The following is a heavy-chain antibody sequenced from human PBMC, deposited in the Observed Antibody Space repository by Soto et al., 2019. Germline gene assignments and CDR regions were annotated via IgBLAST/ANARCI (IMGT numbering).Heavy chain of an antibody. J-gene: IGHJ4*02. CDR3: AKDGLGVGYSSGAPTPNSSGFVYY. CDR2: ISGSGGST. D-gene: IGHD6-19*01. V-gene: IGHV3-23*01. Sequence: PGGSLRLSCAASGFTFSSYAMSWVRQAPGKGLEWVSAISGSGGSTYYADSVKGRFTISRDNSKNTLYLQMNSLRAEDTAVYYCAKDGLGVGYSSGAPTPNSSGFVYYWGQGTLVTVSS. CDR1: GFTFSSYA.